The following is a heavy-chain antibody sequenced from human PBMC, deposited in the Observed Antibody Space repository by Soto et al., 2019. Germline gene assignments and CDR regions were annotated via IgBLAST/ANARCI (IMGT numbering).Heavy chain of an antibody. Sequence: QVQLQESGPGLVKPSGTLSLTCAVSGGSISSSNWWSWVRQPPGKGREWIGEIYHSGSTNYNPSLKSRVTISVDKSKNQFSLKLSSVTAADTAVYYCARIGPRIFGVVRNNWFDPWGQGTLVTVSS. J-gene: IGHJ5*02. CDR1: GGSISSSNW. CDR3: ARIGPRIFGVVRNNWFDP. D-gene: IGHD3-3*01. V-gene: IGHV4-4*02. CDR2: IYHSGST.